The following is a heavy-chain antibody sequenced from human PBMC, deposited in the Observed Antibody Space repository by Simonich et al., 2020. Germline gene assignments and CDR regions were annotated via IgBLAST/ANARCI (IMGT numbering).Heavy chain of an antibody. D-gene: IGHD2-2*01. CDR1: GYTFTGYY. J-gene: IGHJ3*02. CDR3: ARDPVVPAAIRNAFDI. CDR2: INPNSGGT. V-gene: IGHV1-2*02. Sequence: QVQLVQSGAEVKKPGASVKVSCKASGYTFTGYYMHWVRQAPGQGLEWRGWINPNSGGTNYEKKFKGRVTMTRDTSISTAYMELSRLRSDDTAVYYCARDPVVPAAIRNAFDIWGQGTMVTVSS.